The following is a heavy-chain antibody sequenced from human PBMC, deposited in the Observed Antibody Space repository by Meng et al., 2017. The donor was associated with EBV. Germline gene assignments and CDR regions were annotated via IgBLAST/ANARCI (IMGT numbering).Heavy chain of an antibody. CDR1: GGPFRYYA. D-gene: IGHD3-10*01. V-gene: IGHV1-69*01. CDR2: FLPRLGAP. Sequence: VQWVQLPPEVKTPGSSVKVSCKTSGGPFRYYAISWVRQAPGQGLEWLGGFLPRLGAPNYAQKFHGRVKITADESTSTHYMDLSSLRSEDTAIYYCASESGRGYTPDYWGQGTLVTVSS. CDR3: ASESGRGYTPDY. J-gene: IGHJ4*02.